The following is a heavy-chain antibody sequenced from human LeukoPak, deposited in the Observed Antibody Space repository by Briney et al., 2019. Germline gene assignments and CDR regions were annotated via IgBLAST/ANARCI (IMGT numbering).Heavy chain of an antibody. CDR3: AKVTGRWSSWYLNAVDI. J-gene: IGHJ3*02. V-gene: IGHV3-74*01. D-gene: IGHD6-13*01. CDR2: INGDGRNI. CDR1: GFTFSSYW. Sequence: SGGSLRLSCVASGFTFSSYWMHWVRQDPRKGLVWVSRINGDGRNINYADSVRGRFTISRDNAKNTLYLQMNTLRAEDTALYYCAKVTGRWSSWYLNAVDIWGQGTMVTVSS.